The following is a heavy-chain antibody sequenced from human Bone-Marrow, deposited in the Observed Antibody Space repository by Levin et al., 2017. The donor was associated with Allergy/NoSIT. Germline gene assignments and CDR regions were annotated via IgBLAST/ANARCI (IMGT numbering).Heavy chain of an antibody. CDR1: GFTLASYG. CDR2: MSSRGSYT. Sequence: GGSLRLSCATSGFTLASYGINWVRQAPGKRLEWVASMSSRGSYTYYEDSVKGRFTISRDNAQNTLFLQMNSVRPEDTAVYFCARGVATTSKYFDLWGRGTLVTVSS. CDR3: ARGVATTSKYFDL. D-gene: IGHD3-3*01. J-gene: IGHJ2*01. V-gene: IGHV3-21*01.